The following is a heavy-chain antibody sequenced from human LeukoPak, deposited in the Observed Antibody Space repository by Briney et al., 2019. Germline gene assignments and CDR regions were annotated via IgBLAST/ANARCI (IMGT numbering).Heavy chain of an antibody. CDR3: ARVGSITMVRGVIMPFDY. CDR1: GFTFSSYS. CDR2: ISSSSSYI. J-gene: IGHJ4*02. D-gene: IGHD3-10*01. Sequence: PGGSLRLSCAASGFTFSSYSMTWVRQAPGKGLEWVSSISSSSSYIYYADSVKGQFTISRDNAKNSLYLQMNSLRAEDTAVYYCARVGSITMVRGVIMPFDYWGQGTLVTVSS. V-gene: IGHV3-21*01.